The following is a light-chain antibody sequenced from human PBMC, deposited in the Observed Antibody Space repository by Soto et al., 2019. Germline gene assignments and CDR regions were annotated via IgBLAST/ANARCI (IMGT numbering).Light chain of an antibody. Sequence: LTQPASVSGSPGQSITISCTGTSSDVGGYNYVSWYQQHPGKAPKLMIYEVSNRPSGVSNRFSGSKSGNTASLTISGLQAEDEADYYCSSYTSSSNYVFGTGTKLTVL. CDR3: SSYTSSSNYV. V-gene: IGLV2-14*01. J-gene: IGLJ1*01. CDR1: SSDVGGYNY. CDR2: EVS.